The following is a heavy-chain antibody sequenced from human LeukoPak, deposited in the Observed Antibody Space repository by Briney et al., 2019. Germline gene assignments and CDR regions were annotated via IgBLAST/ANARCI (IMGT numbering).Heavy chain of an antibody. V-gene: IGHV3-7*01. D-gene: IGHD6-19*01. CDR1: RLTLSNYW. Sequence: GGSLRLSCAASRLTLSNYWMSWVRQAPGKGLEWVANIKQDGSETYYVDSVKGRFTISRDNAKNSLSLQMNSLRAEDTAVYYCARQRGSGCLDYWGQGTLATVSS. CDR2: IKQDGSET. CDR3: ARQRGSGCLDY. J-gene: IGHJ4*02.